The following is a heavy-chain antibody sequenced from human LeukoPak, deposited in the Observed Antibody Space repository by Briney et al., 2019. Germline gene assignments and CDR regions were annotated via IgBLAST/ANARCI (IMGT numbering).Heavy chain of an antibody. CDR3: ARHVTVTYDAFDL. V-gene: IGHV4-59*08. Sequence: PSETLSLTCSVSGGSTTGYFWTWIRQPPGKGPEWIGYVYYKGDTSYSPSLDSRVTISVDTSKKQFSLKLNSVTAADTAVYYCARHVTVTYDAFDLWGQGTMVIVSS. J-gene: IGHJ3*01. D-gene: IGHD4-11*01. CDR1: GGSTTGYF. CDR2: VYYKGDT.